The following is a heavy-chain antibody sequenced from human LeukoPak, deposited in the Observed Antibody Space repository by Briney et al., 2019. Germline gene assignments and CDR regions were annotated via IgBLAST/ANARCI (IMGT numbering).Heavy chain of an antibody. D-gene: IGHD6-13*01. CDR3: ARDLQQLAYFDY. V-gene: IGHV3-30-3*01. CDR2: ISYDGSNK. J-gene: IGHJ4*02. Sequence: PGGSLRLSCAASGFTFSSYAMHWVRQAPGKGLEWVAVISYDGSNKYYADSVKGRFTISRDNSKNTLYLQMNSLRAEDTAVYYCARDLQQLAYFDYWGQGTLVTVSS. CDR1: GFTFSSYA.